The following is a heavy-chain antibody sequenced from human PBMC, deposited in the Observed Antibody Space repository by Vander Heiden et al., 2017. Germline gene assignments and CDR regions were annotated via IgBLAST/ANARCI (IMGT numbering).Heavy chain of an antibody. CDR2: IFSNDEK. D-gene: IGHD3-3*01. V-gene: IGHV2-26*01. CDR1: GFSLSNARMG. J-gene: IGHJ4*02. CDR3: ARIPGALYYDFWSGYPYYFDY. Sequence: QVTLKASGPVLVKPTETLTLTCTASGFSLSNARMGVSWIRQPPGKALEWLAHIFSNDEKSYSTSLKSRLTISKDTSKSQVVLTMTNMDPVDTATDYCARIPGALYYDFWSGYPYYFDYWGQGTLVTVSS.